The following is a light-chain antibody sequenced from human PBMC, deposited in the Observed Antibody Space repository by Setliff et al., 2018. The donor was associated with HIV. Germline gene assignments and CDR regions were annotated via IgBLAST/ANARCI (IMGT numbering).Light chain of an antibody. J-gene: IGLJ2*01. CDR3: CSYAGGDTWI. CDR1: SSDIGDYES. Sequence: QSALTQPASVSGSPGQSITISCTGSSSDIGDYESVSWYQQHPGEVPKLMIYDVTKRPSGVSNRFSASKSGNTASLTISGLQAEDEAHYYCCSYAGGDTWIFGGWTK. CDR2: DVT. V-gene: IGLV2-23*02.